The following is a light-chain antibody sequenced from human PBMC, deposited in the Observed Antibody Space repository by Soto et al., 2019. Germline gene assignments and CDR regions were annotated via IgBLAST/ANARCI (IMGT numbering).Light chain of an antibody. CDR2: DAS. J-gene: IGKJ4*01. Sequence: EIVLTQSPATLTLSPGERATLSCRASQSVSSYLAWYQQKPGQAPRLLIYDASNRATGIPARFSGGGSGTDFTLTISSLEPEDFAVYYCQQRSNWLTFGGGTKVGIK. CDR1: QSVSSY. V-gene: IGKV3-11*01. CDR3: QQRSNWLT.